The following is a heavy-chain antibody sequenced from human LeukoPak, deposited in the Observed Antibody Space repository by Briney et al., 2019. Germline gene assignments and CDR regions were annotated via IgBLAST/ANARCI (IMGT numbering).Heavy chain of an antibody. CDR3: ARAEVVGAHLRSGYFQH. V-gene: IGHV4-4*02. D-gene: IGHD1-26*01. Sequence: SETLSLTCAVSGGSISSSYWWSWVRQPPGKGLEWIGGIYHSGSTTYNPSLKSPVTISVDKSRNQFSLNLSSVTAADTAVYYCARAEVVGAHLRSGYFQHWGQGTLVTVSS. CDR2: IYHSGST. J-gene: IGHJ1*01. CDR1: GGSISSSYW.